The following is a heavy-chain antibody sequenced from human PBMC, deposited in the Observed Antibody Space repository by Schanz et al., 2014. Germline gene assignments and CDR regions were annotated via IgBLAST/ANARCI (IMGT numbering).Heavy chain of an antibody. CDR1: GYTFTNYG. V-gene: IGHV1-18*01. CDR3: ARDRVYRFLKGENRFYFDY. Sequence: QVQLVQSGAEVKKPGASVKVSCKASGYTFTNYGVSWVRQAPGQGLEWVAWISPYNGNTAYAQNLKGRVRMTTETSTATAYMELRSLTSDDTAVYYCARDRVYRFLKGENRFYFDYWGQGTLVIVSS. CDR2: ISPYNGNT. D-gene: IGHD3-3*01. J-gene: IGHJ4*02.